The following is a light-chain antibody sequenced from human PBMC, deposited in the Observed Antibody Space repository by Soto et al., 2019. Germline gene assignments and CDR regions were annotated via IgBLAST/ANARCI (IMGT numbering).Light chain of an antibody. V-gene: IGLV1-44*01. CDR1: SANIGSNI. J-gene: IGLJ2*01. Sequence: QPVLTQPPSASGTPGQRVTISCSGSSANIGSNIVNWYQQLPGTAPKLLIYSNNQRPSGVPDRFSGSKSGTSVSLAISGLQPEDEADYYCAAWDDSLKGPVFGGGTKVTVL. CDR2: SNN. CDR3: AAWDDSLKGPV.